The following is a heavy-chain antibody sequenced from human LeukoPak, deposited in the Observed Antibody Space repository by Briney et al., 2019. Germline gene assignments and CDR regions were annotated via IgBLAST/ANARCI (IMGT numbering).Heavy chain of an antibody. D-gene: IGHD4-17*01. CDR3: ARYNDYGDYYFDY. Sequence: SETLSLTCTVSGGSISSYYWSWIRQPPGKGLEWTGYIYYSGSTNYNPSLKSRVTISVDTSKNQFSLKLSSVTAADTAVYYCARYNDYGDYYFDYWGQGTLVTVSS. CDR1: GGSISSYY. V-gene: IGHV4-59*08. CDR2: IYYSGST. J-gene: IGHJ4*02.